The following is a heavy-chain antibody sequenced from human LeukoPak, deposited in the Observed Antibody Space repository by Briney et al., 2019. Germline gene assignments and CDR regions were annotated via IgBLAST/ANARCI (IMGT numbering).Heavy chain of an antibody. V-gene: IGHV3-23*01. Sequence: PGGSLRLSCAASGFTFSKYAMTWVRQAPGKGLEWVSAISSSTLKIYYADSVKGRFTISRDNSKNTLHLQMNSLKTEDTAVYYCTTMGDSSGSYWWYYYYYYMDVWGKGTTVTVSS. J-gene: IGHJ6*03. CDR2: ISSSTLKI. CDR1: GFTFSKYA. CDR3: TTMGDSSGSYWWYYYYYYMDV. D-gene: IGHD1-26*01.